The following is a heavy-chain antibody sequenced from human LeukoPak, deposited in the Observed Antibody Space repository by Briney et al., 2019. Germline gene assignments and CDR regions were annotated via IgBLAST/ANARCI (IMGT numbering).Heavy chain of an antibody. Sequence: ASVKVSCKASGYTFTSYDINWVRQATGQGLEWMGWMNPNSGNTGYAQKFQGGVTMTRNTSISTAYMELSSLRSEDTAVYYCARAARLYGGNPGSLGYWGQGTLVTVSS. J-gene: IGHJ4*02. D-gene: IGHD4-23*01. CDR2: MNPNSGNT. V-gene: IGHV1-8*01. CDR1: GYTFTSYD. CDR3: ARAARLYGGNPGSLGY.